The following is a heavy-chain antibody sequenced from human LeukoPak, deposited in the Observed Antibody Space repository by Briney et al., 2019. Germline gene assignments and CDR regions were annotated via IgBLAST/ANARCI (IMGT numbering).Heavy chain of an antibody. V-gene: IGHV3-30*18. Sequence: GRSLRLSCAASGFTFSSYGMHWVRQAPGKGLEWVAVISYDGSNKYYADSVKGRFTISRDNSKNTLYLQVNSLRAEDTAVYYCAKAQWLGLDYWGQGTLVTVSS. CDR3: AKAQWLGLDY. CDR1: GFTFSSYG. CDR2: ISYDGSNK. D-gene: IGHD6-19*01. J-gene: IGHJ4*02.